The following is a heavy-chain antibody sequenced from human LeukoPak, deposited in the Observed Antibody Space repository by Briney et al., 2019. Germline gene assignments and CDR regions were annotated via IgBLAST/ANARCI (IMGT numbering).Heavy chain of an antibody. CDR1: GYTFTSYD. D-gene: IGHD1-7*01. J-gene: IGHJ6*03. V-gene: IGHV1-8*01. CDR2: MNPNSGNT. Sequence: ASVKVSCKASGYTFTSYDINWVRQATGQGLEWTGWMNPNSGNTGYAQKFQGRVTMTRNTSISTAYMELSSLRSEDTAVYYCARGTGTTGPYYMDVWGKGTTVTVSS. CDR3: ARGTGTTGPYYMDV.